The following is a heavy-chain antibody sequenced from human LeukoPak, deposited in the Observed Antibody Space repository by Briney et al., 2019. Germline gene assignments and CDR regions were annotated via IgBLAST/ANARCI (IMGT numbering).Heavy chain of an antibody. CDR2: ISSSSSYV. CDR3: AKDVKGSSTVPWGFDI. V-gene: IGHV3-21*04. D-gene: IGHD2-2*01. CDR1: GFTFSSYS. J-gene: IGHJ3*02. Sequence: PGGSLRLSCAASGFTFSSYSMNWVRQAPGKGLEWVSSISSSSSYVYYADSVKGRFTISRDNSKNSLYLQMNSLRTEDTALYYCAKDVKGSSTVPWGFDIWGQGTMVTVSS.